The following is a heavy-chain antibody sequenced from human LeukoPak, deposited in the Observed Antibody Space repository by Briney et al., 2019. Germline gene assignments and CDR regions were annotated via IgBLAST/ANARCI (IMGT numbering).Heavy chain of an antibody. CDR2: ISGSGGST. D-gene: IGHD3-10*01. Sequence: GGSLRLSCAASGFTFSSYAMSWVRQAPGKGLEWVSAISGSGGSTYYADSVKGRFTISRDNSKNTLYLQMNSLRAEDTAVYYCAKPTGDIWFGAGSYYFDYWGQGTLVTVSS. CDR3: AKPTGDIWFGAGSYYFDY. CDR1: GFTFSSYA. V-gene: IGHV3-23*01. J-gene: IGHJ4*02.